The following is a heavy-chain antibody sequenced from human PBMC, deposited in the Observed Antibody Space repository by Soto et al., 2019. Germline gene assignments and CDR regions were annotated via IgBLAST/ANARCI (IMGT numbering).Heavy chain of an antibody. CDR2: LFARGSS. CDR1: GNSISIPNC. Sequence: QVQLQESGPGLVNPSETLSLTCAVSGNSISIPNCWSWYRQSPGKGLDLIGKLFARGSSNYNPSLDGRVTISLDTSKNHFSLKLTSLTAADTAIYYCAREGFDHRPDYWGQGIPVSVSS. J-gene: IGHJ4*02. CDR3: AREGFDHRPDY. V-gene: IGHV4-4*02.